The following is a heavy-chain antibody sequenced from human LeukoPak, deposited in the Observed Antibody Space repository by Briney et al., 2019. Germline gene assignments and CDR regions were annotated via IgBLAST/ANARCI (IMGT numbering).Heavy chain of an antibody. CDR1: GFTVSSSY. D-gene: IGHD4-23*01. V-gene: IGHV3-23*01. CDR2: ISGSGVNT. J-gene: IGHJ4*02. CDR3: AKQKLPLDY. Sequence: GGSLRLSCAASGFTVSSSYISWVRQAPGKGLEWVSAISGSGVNTYYADSVKGRFTISRDNSKNTLYLQMNSLRAEDTAVYYCAKQKLPLDYWGQGTLVTVSS.